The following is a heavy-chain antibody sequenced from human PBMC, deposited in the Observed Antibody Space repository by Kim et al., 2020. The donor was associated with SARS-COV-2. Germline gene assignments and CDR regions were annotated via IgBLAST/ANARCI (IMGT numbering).Heavy chain of an antibody. CDR2: ITNSGDST. J-gene: IGHJ5*02. CDR1: GFTFSDSA. V-gene: IGHV3-23*01. Sequence: GGSLRLSCAASGFTFSDSAMSWVRQAPGKGLQWVSSITNSGDSTFYADSVKGRFTISRDNSKNTLYLQINSLRAEDTAIFYCAKHTPGGWTDPRGQGTLV. D-gene: IGHD6-19*01. CDR3: AKHTPGGWTDP.